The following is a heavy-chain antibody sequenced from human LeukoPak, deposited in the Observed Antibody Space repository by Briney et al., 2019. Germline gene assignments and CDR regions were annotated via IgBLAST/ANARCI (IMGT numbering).Heavy chain of an antibody. CDR1: GFTFSSYS. V-gene: IGHV3-21*01. Sequence: GGSLRLSCAASGFTFSSYSMNWVRQAPGKGLEWISSISSSGSYIYYADSVKGRFTISRDNAKNSLYLQMNSLRAEDTAVYYCAGDLGYSSGWRNNYYFDYWGQGTLVTVSS. CDR2: ISSSGSYI. D-gene: IGHD6-19*01. J-gene: IGHJ4*02. CDR3: AGDLGYSSGWRNNYYFDY.